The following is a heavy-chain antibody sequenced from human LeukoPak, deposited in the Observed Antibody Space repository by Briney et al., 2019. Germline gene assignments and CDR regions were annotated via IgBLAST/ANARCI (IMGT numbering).Heavy chain of an antibody. CDR2: ISWNSGSI. D-gene: IGHD3-16*01. CDR1: GFTFDDYA. Sequence: GRSLRLSCAASGFTFDDYAMHWVRQAPGKGLEWVSGISWNSGSIGYADSVEGRFTISRDNAKNSLYLQMNSLRAEDTALYYCAKDDQIMAGNFQHWGQSTLVTVSS. CDR3: AKDDQIMAGNFQH. V-gene: IGHV3-9*01. J-gene: IGHJ1*01.